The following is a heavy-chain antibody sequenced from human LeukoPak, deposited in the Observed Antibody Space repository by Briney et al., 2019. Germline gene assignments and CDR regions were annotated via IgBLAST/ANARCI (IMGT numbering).Heavy chain of an antibody. J-gene: IGHJ4*02. Sequence: KPSETLSLTCTVSGGSFSSSSYYWDWIRQPPGKGLEWIGSIYYSGSTYYNASLKSRVTISVGTSKNQFSLKLSSVTAADTAVYYCVRRRRGSGFDYWGQGTLVTVSS. D-gene: IGHD3-3*01. CDR1: GGSFSSSSYY. CDR3: VRRRRGSGFDY. CDR2: IYYSGST. V-gene: IGHV4-39*01.